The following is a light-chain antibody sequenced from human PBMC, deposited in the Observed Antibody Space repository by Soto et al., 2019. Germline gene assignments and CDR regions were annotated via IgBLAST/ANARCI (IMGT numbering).Light chain of an antibody. V-gene: IGLV3-1*01. CDR2: HVS. Sequence: SYELTQPPSVSVSPGQTASITCSGDKLGDKYACWYQQKPGQSPVLVIYHVSKRPSGIPERFSGSNSGNTATLTISGTQAMDEADYYCQAWDSSTARVVFGGGTKLTVL. CDR1: KLGDKY. J-gene: IGLJ2*01. CDR3: QAWDSSTARVV.